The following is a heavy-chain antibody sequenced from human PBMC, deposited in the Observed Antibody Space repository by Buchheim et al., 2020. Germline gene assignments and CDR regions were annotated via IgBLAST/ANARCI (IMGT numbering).Heavy chain of an antibody. Sequence: EVQLVESGGGLVQPGGSLRLSCAASGFTFSSYWMSWVRQAPGKGLEWVANIKQDGSEKYYVDSVKGRFTISRDNAKNSLYLQMNSLRAEDTAVYYCARSGYSSGWYSPVLGYYYGMDVWGQGTT. CDR3: ARSGYSSGWYSPVLGYYYGMDV. J-gene: IGHJ6*02. V-gene: IGHV3-7*01. CDR1: GFTFSSYW. CDR2: IKQDGSEK. D-gene: IGHD6-19*01.